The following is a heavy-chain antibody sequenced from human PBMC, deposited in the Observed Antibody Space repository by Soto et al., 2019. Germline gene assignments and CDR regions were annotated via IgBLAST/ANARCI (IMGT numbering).Heavy chain of an antibody. Sequence: PGESLKISCKGSGYSFTSNWIGWVRRMPGKGLEWMAIIYPGDSDTRYSPSFQGQVTISADKSISTAYLQWRSLKASDTAMYYCARRGAGYSDSSFDYWGQGTLVTVSS. V-gene: IGHV5-51*01. J-gene: IGHJ4*02. D-gene: IGHD3-22*01. CDR1: GYSFTSNW. CDR3: ARRGAGYSDSSFDY. CDR2: IYPGDSDT.